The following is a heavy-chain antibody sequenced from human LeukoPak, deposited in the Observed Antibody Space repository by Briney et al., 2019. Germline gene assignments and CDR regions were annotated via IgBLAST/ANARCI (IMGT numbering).Heavy chain of an antibody. CDR2: ISSTSRTI. CDR3: ARNEWADY. J-gene: IGHJ4*02. D-gene: IGHD1-26*01. V-gene: IGHV3-48*02. CDR1: GFTFSSYG. Sequence: GGSLRLSCAASGFTFSSYGMHWVRQAPGKGPEWVSYISSTSRTIFYADSVKGRFTISRDNAKNSLYLHMNSLRDEDTAVYYCARNEWADYWGQGTLVTVSS.